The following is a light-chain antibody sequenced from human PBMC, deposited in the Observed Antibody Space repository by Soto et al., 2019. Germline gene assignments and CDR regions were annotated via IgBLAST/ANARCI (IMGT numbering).Light chain of an antibody. CDR2: DIS. V-gene: IGKV1-33*01. Sequence: DIQMTQSASSLSAAVGDRVTITCQTNQVITEYLNWYQQKPGKAPKLVIYDISTLEIGVPSRFSGGGSGTKFTFTISGLQPEDIATYYCQQYENLPYTFGQGTKVDIK. CDR1: QVITEY. J-gene: IGKJ2*01. CDR3: QQYENLPYT.